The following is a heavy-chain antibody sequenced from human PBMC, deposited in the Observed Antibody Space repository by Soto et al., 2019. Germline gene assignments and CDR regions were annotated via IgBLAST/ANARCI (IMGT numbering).Heavy chain of an antibody. CDR2: IIPIFGTA. Sequence: SVKVSCKASGGTFSSYAISWVRQAPGQGLEWMGGIIPIFGTANYAQKFQGRVTITADESTSTAYMELSSLRSEDTAVYYCARVGADRGAFTFDIWVQGTMVTVSS. CDR1: GGTFSSYA. CDR3: ARVGADRGAFTFDI. D-gene: IGHD3-10*01. J-gene: IGHJ3*02. V-gene: IGHV1-69*13.